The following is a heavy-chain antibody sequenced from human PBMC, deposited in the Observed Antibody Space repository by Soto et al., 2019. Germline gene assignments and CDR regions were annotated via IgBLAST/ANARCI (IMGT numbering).Heavy chain of an antibody. D-gene: IGHD3-16*02. Sequence: PSETLSLTCTVSGGSISSYYWSWIRQPPGKGLEWIGYIYYSGSTNYNPSLKSRVTISVDTSKNQFSLKLSSVTAADTAVYYCARENLDYDYVWGSYRSNFDYWGQGTLVTVSS. CDR2: IYYSGST. V-gene: IGHV4-59*01. CDR1: GGSISSYY. CDR3: ARENLDYDYVWGSYRSNFDY. J-gene: IGHJ4*02.